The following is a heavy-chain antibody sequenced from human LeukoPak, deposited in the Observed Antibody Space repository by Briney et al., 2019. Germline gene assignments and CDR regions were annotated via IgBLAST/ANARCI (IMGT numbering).Heavy chain of an antibody. D-gene: IGHD6-19*01. CDR3: AKGGGYSSDDSDY. CDR1: GFTFSSYA. CDR2: ISGSGGST. J-gene: IGHJ4*02. Sequence: GGSLRLSCAASGFTFSSYAMSWVRQAPGKGLEWVSAISGSGGSTYYADSVKGRFTISRDNSKNTLYLQVSSLRAEDTAVYYCAKGGGYSSDDSDYWGQGTLVTVSS. V-gene: IGHV3-23*01.